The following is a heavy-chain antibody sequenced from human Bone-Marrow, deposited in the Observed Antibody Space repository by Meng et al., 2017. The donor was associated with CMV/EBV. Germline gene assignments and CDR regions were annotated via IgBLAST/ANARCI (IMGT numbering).Heavy chain of an antibody. CDR1: GFTFSNYH. D-gene: IGHD6-13*01. V-gene: IGHV3-23*01. J-gene: IGHJ3*02. Sequence: GESLKISCAASGFTFSNYHMSWVRQAPRKGLEWVSAIVRSGEDTYYADSVKGRFAISRDNSKNTLFLQMNSLRAEDTAVYYCAREKRMATVGTVGFDIWGQGTVVTVPS. CDR2: IVRSGEDT. CDR3: AREKRMATVGTVGFDI.